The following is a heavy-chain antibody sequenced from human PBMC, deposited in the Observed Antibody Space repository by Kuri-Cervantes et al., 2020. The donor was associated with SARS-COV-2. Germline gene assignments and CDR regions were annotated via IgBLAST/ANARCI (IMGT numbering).Heavy chain of an antibody. V-gene: IGHV3-13*01. CDR3: ARDGRILGETTDGYGMDV. D-gene: IGHD1-26*01. Sequence: GESLKISCAASGFTFSSYDMHWVRQGTGKGLEWVSAIGTAGDTYYPGSVKGRFTISRENAKNSLYLQMNSPRAEDTAVYYCARDGRILGETTDGYGMDVWGQGTTVTVSS. CDR2: IGTAGDT. CDR1: GFTFSSYD. J-gene: IGHJ6*02.